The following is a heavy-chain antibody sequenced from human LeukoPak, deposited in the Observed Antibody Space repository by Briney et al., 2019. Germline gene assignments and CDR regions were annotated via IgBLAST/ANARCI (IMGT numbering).Heavy chain of an antibody. Sequence: GESLKISCKGSGYSFTSYWIGWVRQMPGKGLEWMGIIYPGDSDTRYSPSFQGQVTISADKSISTAYLQWSSLKASDTTMYYCARRSYSSSPNYYYYYMDVWGKGTTVTVSS. CDR2: IYPGDSDT. CDR3: ARRSYSSSPNYYYYYMDV. J-gene: IGHJ6*03. V-gene: IGHV5-51*01. D-gene: IGHD6-6*01. CDR1: GYSFTSYW.